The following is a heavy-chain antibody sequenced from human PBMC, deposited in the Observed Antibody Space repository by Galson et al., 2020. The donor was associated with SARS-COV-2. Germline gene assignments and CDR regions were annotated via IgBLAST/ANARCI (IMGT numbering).Heavy chain of an antibody. D-gene: IGHD3-22*01. CDR2: IKQDGSEK. J-gene: IGHJ4*02. CDR3: ARDLDYYDRSGYDY. V-gene: IGHV3-7*03. Sequence: GGFLRLSCAASGFTFSSYWMSWVRQAPGKGLEWVANIKQDGSEKYYVDSVKGRFTISRDNAKNSLYLQMNSLRAEDTAVYYCARDLDYYDRSGYDYWGQGTLVTVSS. CDR1: GFTFSSYW.